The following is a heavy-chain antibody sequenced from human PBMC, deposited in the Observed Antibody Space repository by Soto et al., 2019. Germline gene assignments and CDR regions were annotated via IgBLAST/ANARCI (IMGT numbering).Heavy chain of an antibody. Sequence: GESLKISCKGSGYSFTSYWISWVRLMPGKGLEWMGRIDPSDSYTNYSPSFQGHVTISADKSISTAYLQWSSLKASDTAMYYCARHATGIAAAGGEYGMDVWGQGATVTVSS. CDR1: GYSFTSYW. CDR3: ARHATGIAAAGGEYGMDV. CDR2: IDPSDSYT. J-gene: IGHJ6*02. D-gene: IGHD6-13*01. V-gene: IGHV5-10-1*01.